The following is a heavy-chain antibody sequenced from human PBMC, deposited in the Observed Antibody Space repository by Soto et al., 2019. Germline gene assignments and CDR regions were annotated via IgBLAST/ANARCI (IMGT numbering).Heavy chain of an antibody. V-gene: IGHV1-3*01. CDR1: GYTFTIHA. D-gene: IGHD3-10*01. J-gene: IGHJ4*02. CDR2: INGGDGKT. Sequence: QVHIVQSGSEVKRPGASVKISCKASGYTFTIHAIHWVRQAPGQGLEWMGWINGGDGKTEYSQKLQGRVTLTRDASTTTVYMDLNTLTSEDTAVYYCARRFYGSADYWGQGTLVTVSS. CDR3: ARRFYGSADY.